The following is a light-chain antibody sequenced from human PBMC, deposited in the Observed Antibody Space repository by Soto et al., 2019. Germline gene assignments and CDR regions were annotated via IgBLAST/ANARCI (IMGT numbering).Light chain of an antibody. Sequence: EIVLTQSPGTLSLSPGERATLSCRASQSISINYLAWYQQKPGQAPRLLIYAASSRATGIPDRFSASGSGADFTLTISRLEPEDFAVYYCQQYGSSFTFGQGTRLEIK. V-gene: IGKV3-20*01. CDR2: AAS. J-gene: IGKJ5*01. CDR3: QQYGSSFT. CDR1: QSISINY.